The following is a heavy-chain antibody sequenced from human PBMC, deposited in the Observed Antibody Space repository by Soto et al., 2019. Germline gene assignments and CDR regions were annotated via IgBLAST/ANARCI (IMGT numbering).Heavy chain of an antibody. D-gene: IGHD6-19*01. CDR3: GKFSDIEVPGMGDWFDP. J-gene: IGHJ5*02. CDR2: ISYDGSDK. Sequence: QVQLEESGGGVVQPGRSLRLSCKASGFTFTSYGMHWVRQAPGKGLEWVALISYDGSDKLYADSVEGRFTISRDNYKNAVYLQMNSLRIEETAMYHCGKFSDIEVPGMGDWFDPWGQGTLVTVTS. CDR1: GFTFTSYG. V-gene: IGHV3-30*18.